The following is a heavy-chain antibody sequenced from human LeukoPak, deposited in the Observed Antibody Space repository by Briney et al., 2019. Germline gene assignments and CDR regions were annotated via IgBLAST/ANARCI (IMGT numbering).Heavy chain of an antibody. CDR2: IIPIFDTP. CDR3: AAHTIAVAGFAFDY. Sequence: ASVKVSCKASGGTFSSYPVSWVRQAPGQGLEWMGGIIPIFDTPTYAQKFQGRVTIAAVESTSTAYMELSSLRSEDTAVYYCAAHTIAVAGFAFDYWGQGTLVTVSS. CDR1: GGTFSSYP. V-gene: IGHV1-69*13. J-gene: IGHJ4*02. D-gene: IGHD6-19*01.